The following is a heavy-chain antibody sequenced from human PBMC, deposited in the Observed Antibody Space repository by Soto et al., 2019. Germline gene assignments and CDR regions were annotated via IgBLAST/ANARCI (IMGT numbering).Heavy chain of an antibody. D-gene: IGHD6-13*01. J-gene: IGHJ4*02. V-gene: IGHV3-21*01. Sequence: GSLRLSCAASGFTFSSYSMNWVRQAPGKGLEWVSSISSSSSYIYYADSVKGRFTISRDNAKNSLYLQMNSLRAEDTAVYYCVRDSLAAAGFDYWGQGTLVTVSS. CDR1: GFTFSSYS. CDR3: VRDSLAAAGFDY. CDR2: ISSSSSYI.